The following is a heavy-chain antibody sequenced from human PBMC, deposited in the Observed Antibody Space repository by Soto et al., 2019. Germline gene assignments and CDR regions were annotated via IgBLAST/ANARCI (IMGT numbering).Heavy chain of an antibody. CDR1: GYSISSGFY. D-gene: IGHD5-12*01. Sequence: RSETLSLTCAVSGYSISSGFYWGWIRQPPGKGLEWIGIMFHSGSTYYNPSLQSRVTISVDTSKNQVSLKLTSVTVADTAVYFCANQRSREGYNFIEYWGQGIQVTVSS. CDR2: MFHSGST. CDR3: ANQRSREGYNFIEY. J-gene: IGHJ4*02. V-gene: IGHV4-38-2*01.